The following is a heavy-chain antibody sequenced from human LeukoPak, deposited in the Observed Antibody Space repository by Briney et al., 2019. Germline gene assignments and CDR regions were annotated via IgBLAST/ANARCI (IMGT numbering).Heavy chain of an antibody. J-gene: IGHJ1*01. V-gene: IGHV4-4*07. D-gene: IGHD6-19*01. Sequence: PSETLSLTCTVSGGSISTYYWIWIRQPAGKGLEWIGRIYSSGSTNYNPSLKSRVTMSIDTSENEFSLKLSSVTAADTAVYYCARDFGSASSWRGFQHWGQGTLVTVSS. CDR1: GGSISTYY. CDR3: ARDFGSASSWRGFQH. CDR2: IYSSGST.